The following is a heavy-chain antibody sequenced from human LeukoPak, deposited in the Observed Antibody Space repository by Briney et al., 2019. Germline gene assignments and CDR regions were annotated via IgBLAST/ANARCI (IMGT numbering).Heavy chain of an antibody. J-gene: IGHJ6*02. V-gene: IGHV3-74*01. CDR2: ISGDGSLT. Sequence: GGSLRLSCAASGFTFSTHWMYWVRQAPGKEFVWVARISGDGSLTSYADSVRGRFTISRDNAKETLYLQMTSLRVEDTAVYSCASLLTPYHGSGGGGMDVWGQGTTVTVSS. CDR3: ASLLTPYHGSGGGGMDV. D-gene: IGHD3-10*01. CDR1: GFTFSTHW.